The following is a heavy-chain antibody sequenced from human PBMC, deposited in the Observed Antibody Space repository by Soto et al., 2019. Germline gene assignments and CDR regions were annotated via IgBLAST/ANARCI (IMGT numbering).Heavy chain of an antibody. CDR3: ARDLVAVDGTSRRAFDI. Sequence: QVQLVQSGAEVKKPGSSVKVSCKASGGTFSSYAISWVRQAPGQGLEWMGGIIPIFGTANYAQKFQGRVTITADESTRTAYMELSSLRSEDTAVYYCARDLVAVDGTSRRAFDIWGQGTMVTVSS. J-gene: IGHJ3*02. CDR1: GGTFSSYA. D-gene: IGHD6-19*01. CDR2: IIPIFGTA. V-gene: IGHV1-69*01.